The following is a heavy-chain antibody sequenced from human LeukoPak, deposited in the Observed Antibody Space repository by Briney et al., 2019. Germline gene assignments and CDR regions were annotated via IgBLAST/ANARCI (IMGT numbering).Heavy chain of an antibody. CDR3: AKATPDTIFGVVIRPRLDY. D-gene: IGHD3-3*01. Sequence: GGSLRLSCAASGFTFSSYWMSWVRQAPGKGLEWVAVISYDGSNKYYADSVKGRFTISRDNSKNTLYLQMNSLRAEDTAVYYCAKATPDTIFGVVIRPRLDYWGQGTLVTVSS. CDR1: GFTFSSYW. V-gene: IGHV3-30*18. J-gene: IGHJ4*02. CDR2: ISYDGSNK.